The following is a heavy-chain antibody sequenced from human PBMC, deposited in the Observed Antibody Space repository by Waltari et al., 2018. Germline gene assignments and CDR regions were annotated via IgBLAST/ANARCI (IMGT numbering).Heavy chain of an antibody. D-gene: IGHD1-26*01. J-gene: IGHJ6*03. V-gene: IGHV4-59*01. CDR2: IHYSGTT. CDR3: ARDRIVGYMDV. Sequence: QVQLQESGPGLVKPSETLSLTCSVSDGSINFYYWTWIRQSPGKGLEWIGYIHYSGTTNYNPALKSRVTISVDMSKKQFSLNLNSVTAADTAVYYCARDRIVGYMDVWGKGTSVTVSS. CDR1: DGSINFYY.